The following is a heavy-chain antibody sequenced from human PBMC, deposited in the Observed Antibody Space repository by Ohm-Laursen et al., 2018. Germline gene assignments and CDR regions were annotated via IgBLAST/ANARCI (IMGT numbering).Heavy chain of an antibody. D-gene: IGHD7-27*01. V-gene: IGHV1-18*01. CDR3: PRQTGATNHHWGY. J-gene: IGHJ4*02. CDR1: GYTFTSYG. Sequence: ASVKVSCNASGYTFTSYGISWVRQAPGQGLEWMGWSNPHNANRNFAQKFQGRVTMTADTSISTAYMELSRLRSDDTAVYYCPRQTGATNHHWGYWGQGTLVTVSS. CDR2: SNPHNANR.